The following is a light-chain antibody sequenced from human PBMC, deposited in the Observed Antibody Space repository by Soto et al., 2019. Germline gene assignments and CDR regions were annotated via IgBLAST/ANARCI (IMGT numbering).Light chain of an antibody. CDR3: SSYAGSSTLDV. CDR1: SNDVGDYNY. Sequence: QSVLTQPPSASGSPGQSVTISCTGTSNDVGDYNYVSWYQQHPGKAPKLMIYEVSKRPSGVPGRFSGSKSGNTASLTVSGLQAEDEADYYCSSYAGSSTLDVFRTGTKVTVL. CDR2: EVS. V-gene: IGLV2-8*01. J-gene: IGLJ1*01.